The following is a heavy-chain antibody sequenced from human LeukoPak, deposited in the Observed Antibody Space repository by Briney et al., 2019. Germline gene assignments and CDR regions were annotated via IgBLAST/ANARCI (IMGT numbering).Heavy chain of an antibody. D-gene: IGHD2-15*01. CDR1: GFTFSSYA. CDR2: ISGSGGT. Sequence: GGSLRLSCAASGFTFSSYAMSWVRQAPGKGLEWVSVISGSGGTYYADSVKGRFTISRDNSKNTLYLQMNSLGAEDTAVYYCAKEPPSSPYCSGGSCYFDYWGQGALVTVSS. J-gene: IGHJ4*02. CDR3: AKEPPSSPYCSGGSCYFDY. V-gene: IGHV3-23*01.